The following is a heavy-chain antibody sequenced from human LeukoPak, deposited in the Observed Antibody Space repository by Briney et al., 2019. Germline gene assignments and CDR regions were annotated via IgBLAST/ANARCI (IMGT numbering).Heavy chain of an antibody. CDR2: IYSGGTT. Sequence: GGSLRLSCEASGFIVTSYYMTWVRQAPGKGLEWVSVIYSGGTTYYADSVKGRVAISRDNSKNTVFLQMNSVRAEDTAVYYCARSYSNHLFGMDVWGQETTVTVSS. D-gene: IGHD4-11*01. J-gene: IGHJ6*02. V-gene: IGHV3-66*01. CDR3: ARSYSNHLFGMDV. CDR1: GFIVTSYY.